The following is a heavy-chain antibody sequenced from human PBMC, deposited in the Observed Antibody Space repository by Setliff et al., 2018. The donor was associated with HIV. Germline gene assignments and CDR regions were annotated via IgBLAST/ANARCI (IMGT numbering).Heavy chain of an antibody. D-gene: IGHD3-9*01. CDR3: AKSPPDYDILTGWPEYFDY. J-gene: IGHJ4*02. V-gene: IGHV3-48*04. CDR2: IHSSGGII. Sequence: PGGSLRLSCAASGFTFSSYAMSWVRQAPGKGLEWISYIHSSGGIIHHADSVKGRFTISRDNAKNSLYLQMNSLRAEDTAVYYCAKSPPDYDILTGWPEYFDYWGQGTLVTVSS. CDR1: GFTFSSYA.